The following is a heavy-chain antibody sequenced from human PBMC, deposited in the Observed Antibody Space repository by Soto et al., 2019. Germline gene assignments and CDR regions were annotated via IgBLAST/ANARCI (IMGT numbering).Heavy chain of an antibody. J-gene: IGHJ4*02. V-gene: IGHV1-18*04. CDR3: ARDSASTDSSGYMIDY. Sequence: ASVKVSCKASGYTFTSYGISWVRQAPGQGLEWMGWISAYNGNTNYAQKLQGRVTMTTDTSTSIAYMELRSLRSDDTAVYYCARDSASTDSSGYMIDYWGQGTLVTVSS. CDR2: ISAYNGNT. D-gene: IGHD3-22*01. CDR1: GYTFTSYG.